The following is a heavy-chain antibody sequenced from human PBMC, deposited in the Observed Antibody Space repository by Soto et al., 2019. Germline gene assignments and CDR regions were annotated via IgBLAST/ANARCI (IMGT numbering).Heavy chain of an antibody. CDR1: CGSISSYY. CDR2: IYYSGST. V-gene: IGHV4-59*01. D-gene: IGHD3-10*01. Sequence: SETLSLTCTVSCGSISSYYRSWIRQPPGKGLEWIGYIYYSGSTNYNPSLKSRVTISVDTSKNQFSLKLSSVTAADTAVYYCARGGPEPFDYWGQGTLVTAPQ. CDR3: ARGGPEPFDY. J-gene: IGHJ4*02.